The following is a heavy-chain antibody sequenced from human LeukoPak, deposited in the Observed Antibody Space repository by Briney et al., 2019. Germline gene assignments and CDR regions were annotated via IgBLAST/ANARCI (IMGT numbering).Heavy chain of an antibody. CDR3: ARYYLQWLARSTNWFDP. CDR2: IYYIGST. D-gene: IGHD6-19*01. CDR1: GGSISSSSYY. J-gene: IGHJ5*02. Sequence: SEALSLTCTVSGGSISSSSYYWGWIRQPPGKGLEWIGSIYYIGSTYYNPSRKSRVTISIDTSKSQFSLKLSSVTAADTAVYYCARYYLQWLARSTNWFDPWGQGTLVTVSS. V-gene: IGHV4-39*07.